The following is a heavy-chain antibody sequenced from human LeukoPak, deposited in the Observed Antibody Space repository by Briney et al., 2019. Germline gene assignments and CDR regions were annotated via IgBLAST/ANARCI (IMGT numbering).Heavy chain of an antibody. J-gene: IGHJ4*02. CDR2: IYSGGST. Sequence: GGSLRLSCAVSAFTVSYNYMSWVRQAPGKGLEWVSVIYSGGSTYYADSVKGRFTISRDNSKNTLFLQMNSLRAEDTAVYYCARDGLGNYDTSGYLGYWGQGTLVTVSS. CDR3: ARDGLGNYDTSGYLGY. CDR1: AFTVSYNY. V-gene: IGHV3-53*01. D-gene: IGHD3-22*01.